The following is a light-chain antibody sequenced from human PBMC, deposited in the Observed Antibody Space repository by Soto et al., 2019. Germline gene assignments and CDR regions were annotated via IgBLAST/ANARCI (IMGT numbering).Light chain of an antibody. Sequence: NFMLTQPHSVSESPGKTLTMSCTRSRGSLASIYVQWYQRRPGSSPTTMIYEDNKRPSGVPDRFSGSIDSSSNSASLTISGLKTEDEADYYCQSYDSSTHVFGTGTKLTVL. CDR3: QSYDSSTHV. CDR1: RGSLASIY. CDR2: EDN. J-gene: IGLJ1*01. V-gene: IGLV6-57*01.